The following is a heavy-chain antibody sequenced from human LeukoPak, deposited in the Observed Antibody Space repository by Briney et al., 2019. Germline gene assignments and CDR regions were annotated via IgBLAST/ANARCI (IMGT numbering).Heavy chain of an antibody. CDR2: IKQDGTEK. D-gene: IGHD6-6*01. J-gene: IGHJ6*03. V-gene: IGHV3-7*01. CDR1: GFTLKSYW. CDR3: ARDRQGDYMDV. Sequence: GGSLRLSCAASGFTLKSYWMSWVRQAPGKGQEWVANIKQDGTEKNYVDSVKGRFTISRDNAKNSLYLQVNNLRAEDTAVYYCARDRQGDYMDVWGKGTTVTVSS.